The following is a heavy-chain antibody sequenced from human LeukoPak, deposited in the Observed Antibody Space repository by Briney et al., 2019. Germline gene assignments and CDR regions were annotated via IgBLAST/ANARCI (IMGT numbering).Heavy chain of an antibody. CDR1: GGSISSSSYY. CDR2: IYYSGST. CDR3: ARDRVVPAADAFDI. V-gene: IGHV4-39*07. D-gene: IGHD2-2*01. J-gene: IGHJ3*02. Sequence: PSETLSLTCTVSGGSISSSSYYWGWIRQPPGKGLEWNGSIYYSGSTYYNPSLKSRVTISVDTSKNQFSLKLSSVTAADTAVYYCARDRVVPAADAFDIWGQGTMVTVSS.